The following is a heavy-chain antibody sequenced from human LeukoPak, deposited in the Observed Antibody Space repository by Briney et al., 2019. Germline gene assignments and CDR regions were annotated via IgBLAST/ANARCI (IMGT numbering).Heavy chain of an antibody. CDR3: ACYSGYDTVLYFDY. D-gene: IGHD5-12*01. CDR2: IYSDGST. J-gene: IGHJ4*02. V-gene: IGHV3-53*01. CDR1: GFTVSSNY. Sequence: GGSLRLSCAASGFTVSSNYMTWVRQAPGKGLEWVSVIYSDGSTYYADSVKGRFTISRDNSKNTLFLQMNSLGAEDSAVYYCACYSGYDTVLYFDYWGQGTLVTVSS.